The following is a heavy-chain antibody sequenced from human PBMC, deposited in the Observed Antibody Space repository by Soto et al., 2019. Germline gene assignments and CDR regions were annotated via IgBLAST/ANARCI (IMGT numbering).Heavy chain of an antibody. CDR3: ANGGWYRVLKYFDY. V-gene: IGHV3-23*01. D-gene: IGHD6-19*01. CDR1: GFTFSSYA. CDR2: ISGSGGST. J-gene: IGHJ4*02. Sequence: EVQLLESGGGLVQPGGSLRLSCAASGFTFSSYAMSWVRQAPGKGLEWVSAISGSGGSTYYADSVKGRFTISRDNSKNTMYLQMTSLRAEDTAVYYCANGGWYRVLKYFDYWGQGTLVTVSS.